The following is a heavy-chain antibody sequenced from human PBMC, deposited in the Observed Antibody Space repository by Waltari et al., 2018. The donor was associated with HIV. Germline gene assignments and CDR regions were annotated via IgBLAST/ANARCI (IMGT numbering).Heavy chain of an antibody. Sequence: EGHEVDSGGHLVQALSSRTLACSPTGVGVRGNYMTLVRQAPGKGLGWWAVLYMDDSAQYGSFAKGRFIISRDNSKNTVYLEMNFLRTADTAIYYCATVVISYDFGSAYCESAPLGRGTLGTVSS. CDR2: LYMDDSA. CDR3: ATVVISYDFGSAYCESAP. CDR1: GVGVRGNY. J-gene: IGHJ5*02. V-gene: IGHV3-66*02. D-gene: IGHD3-3*01.